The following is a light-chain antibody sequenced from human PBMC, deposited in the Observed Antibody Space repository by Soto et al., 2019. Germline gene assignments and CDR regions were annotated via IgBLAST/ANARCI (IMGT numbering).Light chain of an antibody. CDR3: QQYNNWPPFE. Sequence: EIVMTHSPATLSVSPGERATLSCSASHSVSSNLAWYQQKPGQAPRLLIYGASTRATGIPARFSGSGSGTEFTLTISSLQSEDFAVYYCQQYNNWPPFEFGQGTNVDNK. V-gene: IGKV3-15*01. CDR1: HSVSSN. CDR2: GAS. J-gene: IGKJ1*01.